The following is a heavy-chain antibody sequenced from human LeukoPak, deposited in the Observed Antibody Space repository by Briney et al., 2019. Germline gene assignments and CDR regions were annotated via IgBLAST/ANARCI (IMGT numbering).Heavy chain of an antibody. Sequence: SETVSLTCTVSSGSISSYYWSWIRQPPGKGPEWIGYIYYSGTAKYNPSLKSRVTMSLDTSKNQFSLKVNSVTAADTAVYYCAGHVCDDYVSVLDNWFDPWGQGILVTVSS. CDR3: AGHVCDDYVSVLDNWFDP. CDR2: IYYSGTA. J-gene: IGHJ5*02. V-gene: IGHV4-59*08. D-gene: IGHD4-17*01. CDR1: SGSISSYY.